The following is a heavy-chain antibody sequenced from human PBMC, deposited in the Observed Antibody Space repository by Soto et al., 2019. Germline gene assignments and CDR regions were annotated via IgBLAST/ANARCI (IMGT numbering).Heavy chain of an antibody. Sequence: QPGGSLRLSCVASGFTFSDHWMTWVRQAPGKGLEWVAHIKPDGRDKFYAASVASRFLLSRDNVRNSMNLQMYSLRVEDAAVYYCARGRGSYYDHNDFFDYWGQGALVTVSS. V-gene: IGHV3-7*03. J-gene: IGHJ4*02. CDR3: ARGRGSYYDHNDFFDY. D-gene: IGHD3-16*01. CDR1: GFTFSDHW. CDR2: IKPDGRDK.